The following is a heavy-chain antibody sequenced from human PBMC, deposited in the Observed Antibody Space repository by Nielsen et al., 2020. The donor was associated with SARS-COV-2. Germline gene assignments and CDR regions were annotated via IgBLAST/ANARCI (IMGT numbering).Heavy chain of an antibody. CDR3: ARDRRYYFDY. Sequence: ASVKVSCKASGGTFSSYAISWVRQAPGQGLEWMGRINPNSGGTNYAQKFQGRVTMTRDTSISTAYMELSRLRSDDTAVYYCARDRRYYFDYWGQGTLVTVSS. J-gene: IGHJ4*02. CDR1: GGTFSSYA. CDR2: INPNSGGT. V-gene: IGHV1-2*06.